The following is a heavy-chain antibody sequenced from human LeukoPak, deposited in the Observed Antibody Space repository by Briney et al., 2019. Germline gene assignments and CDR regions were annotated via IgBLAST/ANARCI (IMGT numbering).Heavy chain of an antibody. Sequence: SETLSLTCTVSGGSISSYYWSWIRQRPGKGLEWIGYIYYSGSTNYNPSLKSRVTISVDTSKNQFSLKLSSVTAADTAVYYCARVRAYSSSWYSRDYGMDVWGQGTTVTVSS. CDR1: GGSISSYY. CDR2: IYYSGST. J-gene: IGHJ6*02. V-gene: IGHV4-59*01. CDR3: ARVRAYSSSWYSRDYGMDV. D-gene: IGHD6-13*01.